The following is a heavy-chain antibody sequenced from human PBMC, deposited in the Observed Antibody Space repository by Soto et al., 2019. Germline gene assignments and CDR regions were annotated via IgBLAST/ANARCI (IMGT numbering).Heavy chain of an antibody. Sequence: GGSLRLSCAASGFTFSSYAMRWVRQAPGKGLEWISAISGSGGSTYYADSVEGRVNISRDNSQNTRYRQMNSLRAEDKAVSYRAKGAGDRHDAFYIWGQGTMVTVSS. J-gene: IGHJ3*02. D-gene: IGHD7-27*01. CDR2: ISGSGGST. CDR1: GFTFSSYA. CDR3: AKGAGDRHDAFYI. V-gene: IGHV3-23*01.